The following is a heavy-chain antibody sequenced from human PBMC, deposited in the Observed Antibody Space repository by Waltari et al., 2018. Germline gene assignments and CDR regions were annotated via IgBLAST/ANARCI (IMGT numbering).Heavy chain of an antibody. Sequence: EVQLLESGGGLVQPGGSLRLSCAASGFTFSSYAMSWVRQAPGKGLEWVSSVSGRGGSTYYADPVKGRFNISRDNSKNTLYLQRNRLDAEDTAVYYCANVIPRGVAPVGLDYWGQGALVPVSS. CDR2: VSGRGGST. CDR3: ANVIPRGVAPVGLDY. J-gene: IGHJ4*02. V-gene: IGHV3-23*01. D-gene: IGHD2-15*01. CDR1: GFTFSSYA.